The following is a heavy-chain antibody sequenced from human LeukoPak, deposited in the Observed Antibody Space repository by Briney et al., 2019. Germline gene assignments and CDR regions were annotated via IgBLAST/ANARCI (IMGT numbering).Heavy chain of an antibody. CDR3: ARGVGQQWLAKPYYFDY. D-gene: IGHD6-19*01. V-gene: IGHV4-59*01. Sequence: SETLSLTCTVSGGSISSYYWSWIRQPPGKGLEWIGYIYYSGSTNYNPSLKSRVTISVDTSKNQFSLRLSSVTAADTAVYYCARGVGQQWLAKPYYFDYWGQGTLVTVSS. J-gene: IGHJ4*02. CDR2: IYYSGST. CDR1: GGSISSYY.